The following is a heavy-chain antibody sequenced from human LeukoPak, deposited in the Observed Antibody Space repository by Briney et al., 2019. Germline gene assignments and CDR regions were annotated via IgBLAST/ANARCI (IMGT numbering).Heavy chain of an antibody. CDR3: ASDVSGGKGNYFDY. V-gene: IGHV4-4*07. CDR1: GGSISSYY. CDR2: IYTSGST. J-gene: IGHJ4*02. D-gene: IGHD4-23*01. Sequence: SETLSLTCTVSGGSISSYYWSWIRQPAGKGLEWIGRIYTSGSTNYNSSLKSRVTTSVDTSKNQFSLKVSSVTAADTAVYYCASDVSGGKGNYFDYWGQGTLVTVSS.